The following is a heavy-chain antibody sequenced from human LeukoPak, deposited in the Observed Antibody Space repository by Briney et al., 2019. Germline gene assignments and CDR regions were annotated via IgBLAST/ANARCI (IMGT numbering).Heavy chain of an antibody. Sequence: ASVKVSCKASGYTLTDYYIHWVRQAPGQGLEWMGWINPNSGDTNYAQKLQGRVTMTTDTSTSTAYMELRSLRSDDTAVYYCARDRGYCSSTSCHENWFDPWGQGTLVTVSS. CDR1: GYTLTDYY. V-gene: IGHV1-18*04. J-gene: IGHJ5*02. CDR3: ARDRGYCSSTSCHENWFDP. CDR2: INPNSGDT. D-gene: IGHD2-2*01.